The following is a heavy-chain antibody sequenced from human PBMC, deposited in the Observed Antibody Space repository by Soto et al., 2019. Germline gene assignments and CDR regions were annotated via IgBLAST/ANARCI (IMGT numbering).Heavy chain of an antibody. J-gene: IGHJ4*02. CDR2: IYHSGST. CDR3: ARLGRAYTAGGFDS. D-gene: IGHD2-2*02. CDR1: GDSISSSNYY. V-gene: IGHV4-39*01. Sequence: QLQLQESGPGLVNPSETLSLTCTVSGDSISSSNYYWGWIRQHPGRGLEWIGSIYHSGSTYYHPSLKSRVTISVDTSRNQFSLKVSSVTAADTALYYCARLGRAYTAGGFDSWGQGTLVTVSS.